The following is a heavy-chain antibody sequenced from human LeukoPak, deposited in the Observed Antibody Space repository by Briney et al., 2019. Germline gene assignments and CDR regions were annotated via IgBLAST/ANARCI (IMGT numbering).Heavy chain of an antibody. J-gene: IGHJ4*02. D-gene: IGHD1-26*01. CDR3: ARDPGSWCFDY. V-gene: IGHV3-30-3*01. Sequence: GGSLRLSCEASGFTFSTYAIHWVRQAPGKGLEWVAVMSYDGINTYYADSVKGRFSISRDNSKRTLNLQMNSLRAEDTAVHYCARDPGSWCFDYWGQGTLVTVSS. CDR2: MSYDGINT. CDR1: GFTFSTYA.